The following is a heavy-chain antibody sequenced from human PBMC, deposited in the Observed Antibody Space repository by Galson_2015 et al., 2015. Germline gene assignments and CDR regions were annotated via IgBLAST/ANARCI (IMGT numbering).Heavy chain of an antibody. CDR1: GGTFSSYA. CDR2: IIPIFGTA. Sequence: SVKVSCKASGGTFSSYAISWVRQAPGQGLEWMGGIIPIFGTANYAQKFQGRVTITADESTSTAYMELSSLRSEDTAVYYCASPGRLIAARCRLAKCAFDIWGQGTMVTVSS. CDR3: ASPGRLIAARCRLAKCAFDI. J-gene: IGHJ3*02. D-gene: IGHD6-13*01. V-gene: IGHV1-69*13.